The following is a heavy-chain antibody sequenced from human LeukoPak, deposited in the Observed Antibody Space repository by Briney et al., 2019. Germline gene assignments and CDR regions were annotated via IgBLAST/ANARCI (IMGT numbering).Heavy chain of an antibody. V-gene: IGHV3-66*01. CDR3: ARDDRMDSGGDY. D-gene: IGHD3-22*01. CDR2: IYSGGST. CDR1: GFTVNSNY. J-gene: IGHJ4*02. Sequence: GGSLRLSCAASGFTVNSNYMTWVRQAPGKGLEWVSVIYSGGSTHYADSVKGRFTISRDKSKNTLYLQMDSLRADDTAVFYCARDDRMDSGGDYWGQGTLVTVSS.